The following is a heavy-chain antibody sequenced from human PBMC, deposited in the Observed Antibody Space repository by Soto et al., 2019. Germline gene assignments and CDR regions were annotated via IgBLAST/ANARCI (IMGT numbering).Heavy chain of an antibody. CDR1: GYSFTSYW. V-gene: IGHV5-51*01. CDR2: IYPGDSDT. J-gene: IGHJ3*02. Sequence: GESLKISCKGSGYSFTSYWIGWVRQMPGKGLEWMGIIYPGDSDTRYSPSFQGQVTISADKSISTAYLQWSSLKASDTAMYYCARPSDYYDIVTGYPPGAFDIWGKGKMVTVSS. CDR3: ARPSDYYDIVTGYPPGAFDI. D-gene: IGHD3-9*01.